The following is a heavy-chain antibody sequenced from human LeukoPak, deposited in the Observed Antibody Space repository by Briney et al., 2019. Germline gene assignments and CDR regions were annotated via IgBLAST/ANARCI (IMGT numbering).Heavy chain of an antibody. J-gene: IGHJ4*02. D-gene: IGHD3-22*01. V-gene: IGHV4-34*01. CDR3: ARLSGYSSGHYYSDY. CDR2: INHSGST. CDR1: GGSFSGYY. Sequence: SETLSLTYAVYGGSFSGYYWSWIRQPPGKGLEWIGEINHSGSTNYNPSLKSRVTISVDTSKNQFSLKLSSVTAADTAVYYCARLSGYSSGHYYSDYWGQGTLVTVSS.